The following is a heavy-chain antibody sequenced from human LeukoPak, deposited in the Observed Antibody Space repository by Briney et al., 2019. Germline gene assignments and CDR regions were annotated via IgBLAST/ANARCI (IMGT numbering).Heavy chain of an antibody. CDR3: ARLDYYGSGSQNYFDY. CDR1: GFTFSSYA. D-gene: IGHD3-10*01. V-gene: IGHV3-23*01. Sequence: GGSLRLSCAASGFTFSSYAMNWVRQAPGKGLEWVSGISGSGTNTYYADSVKGRFTISRDNSKNTLYLQMNSLRAEDTAVYYCARLDYYGSGSQNYFDYWGQGTLVTVSS. J-gene: IGHJ4*02. CDR2: ISGSGTNT.